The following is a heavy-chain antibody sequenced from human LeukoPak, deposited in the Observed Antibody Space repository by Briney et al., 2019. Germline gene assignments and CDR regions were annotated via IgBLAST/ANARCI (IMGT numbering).Heavy chain of an antibody. V-gene: IGHV3-9*01. Sequence: PGGSLRLSCAASGFTFDDYAMHWVRQAPGKGLEWVSGISWNSGSIGYADSVKGRFTISRDNSKNTLYLQMNSLRAEDTAVYYCAKDHGSGSYPQLWGQGTLVTVSS. CDR3: AKDHGSGSYPQL. CDR1: GFTFDDYA. D-gene: IGHD3-10*01. CDR2: ISWNSGSI. J-gene: IGHJ4*02.